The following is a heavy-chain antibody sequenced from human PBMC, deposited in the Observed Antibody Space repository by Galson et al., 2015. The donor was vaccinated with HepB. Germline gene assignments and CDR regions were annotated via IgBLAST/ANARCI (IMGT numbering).Heavy chain of an antibody. CDR3: ATCRGSWGSSFDY. CDR2: IYHGGST. J-gene: IGHJ4*02. D-gene: IGHD6-6*01. Sequence: SLRLSCPASGFTVTSHFMSWVRQAPGKGLEWVSIIYHGGSTYYVDSVKGRFTIPRDNSKSTLYLQMNSLRAEDTAVYYCATCRGSWGSSFDYWSQGTLVTVSS. CDR1: GFTVTSHF. V-gene: IGHV3-66*01.